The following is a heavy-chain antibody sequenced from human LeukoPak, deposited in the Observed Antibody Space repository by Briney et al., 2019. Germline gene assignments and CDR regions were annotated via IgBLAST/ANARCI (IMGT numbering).Heavy chain of an antibody. Sequence: GGSLRLSCAASGFTFSSYGMHWVRQAPGKGLEWVAFIRYDGSNKYYADSVKGRFTISRDNSKNTLYLQMNSLRAEDTAVYYCASIAAAGYYYYYMDVWGKGTTVTVSS. CDR2: IRYDGSNK. CDR1: GFTFSSYG. J-gene: IGHJ6*03. D-gene: IGHD6-13*01. CDR3: ASIAAAGYYYYYMDV. V-gene: IGHV3-30*02.